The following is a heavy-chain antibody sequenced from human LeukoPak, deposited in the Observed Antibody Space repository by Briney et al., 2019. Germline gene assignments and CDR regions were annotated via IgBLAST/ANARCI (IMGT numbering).Heavy chain of an antibody. D-gene: IGHD3/OR15-3a*01. V-gene: IGHV4-39*01. CDR2: GFYSGDT. Sequence: SETLSLTCAVSGGSVSNNNYYWGWIRQPPGKGLEWIGSGFYSGDTYYSPSLESRVTISVDTSKNQFSLKLSSVTAADTAMYYCVRHNFRTGLYYFDYWGQGTQVTVSS. J-gene: IGHJ4*02. CDR3: VRHNFRTGLYYFDY. CDR1: GGSVSNNNYY.